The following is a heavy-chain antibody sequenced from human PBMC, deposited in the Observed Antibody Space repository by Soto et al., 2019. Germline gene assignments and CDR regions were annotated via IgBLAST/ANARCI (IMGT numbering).Heavy chain of an antibody. J-gene: IGHJ6*02. CDR1: GGSISSGGYY. Sequence: SETLSLTCTVSGGSISSGGYYWSWIRQPPGKGLEWIGSIYYSGSTYYNPSLKSRVTISVDTSKNQFSLKLSSVTAADTAVYYCARLLRHNYYGMDVWGQGTTVTVS. D-gene: IGHD5-12*01. CDR3: ARLLRHNYYGMDV. V-gene: IGHV4-39*01. CDR2: IYYSGST.